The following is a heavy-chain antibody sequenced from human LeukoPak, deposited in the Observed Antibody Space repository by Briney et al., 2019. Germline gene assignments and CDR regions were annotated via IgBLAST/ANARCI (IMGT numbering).Heavy chain of an antibody. CDR3: TRPDYSDHQFDY. CDR1: GCTFSSYE. V-gene: IGHV3-48*03. Sequence: GGSLRLSCAASGCTFSSYEMNWVRQAPGKGLGWVSYISSSGSTIYYADSVKGRFTISRDNAKNSLYLQMNSLRAEDTAVYYCTRPDYSDHQFDYWGQGTLVTVSS. J-gene: IGHJ4*02. CDR2: ISSSGSTI. D-gene: IGHD4-11*01.